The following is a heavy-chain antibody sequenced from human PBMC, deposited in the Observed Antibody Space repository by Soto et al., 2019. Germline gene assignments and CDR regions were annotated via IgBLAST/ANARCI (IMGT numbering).Heavy chain of an antibody. V-gene: IGHV3-9*01. D-gene: IGHD2-15*01. Sequence: EVQLVESGGGLVQPGRSLRLSCAASGFTFDDYAMHWVRQAPGKGLEWVSGISWNSGSIGYADSVKGRFTISRDNAKNSLYLQMNSLRAGDTGLYYCAKDMCRSGGSCYSGARSGFDYWGQGTLVTVSS. CDR1: GFTFDDYA. CDR2: ISWNSGSI. CDR3: AKDMCRSGGSCYSGARSGFDY. J-gene: IGHJ4*02.